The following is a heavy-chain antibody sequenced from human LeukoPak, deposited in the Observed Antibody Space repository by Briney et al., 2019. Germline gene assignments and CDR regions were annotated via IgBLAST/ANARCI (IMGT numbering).Heavy chain of an antibody. Sequence: GESLKISCKASGYSFTSYWIGWVRQMPGKGLEWMGIIYPGDSDTRYSPSFEGQVTISADKSFTTAYLQWSSLKASDTAMYYCARQITDQSSGYDSIDYWGQGTLVTVSS. CDR1: GYSFTSYW. V-gene: IGHV5-51*01. J-gene: IGHJ4*02. CDR2: IYPGDSDT. D-gene: IGHD5-12*01. CDR3: ARQITDQSSGYDSIDY.